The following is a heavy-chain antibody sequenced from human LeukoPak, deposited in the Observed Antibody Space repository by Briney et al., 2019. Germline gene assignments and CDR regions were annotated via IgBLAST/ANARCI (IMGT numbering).Heavy chain of an antibody. CDR1: GFSFSNYD. J-gene: IGHJ4*02. CDR3: ASSRSSTWYGLEY. V-gene: IGHV3-33*01. CDR2: IWYDGSNK. D-gene: IGHD6-13*01. Sequence: GRSLRLSCAASGFSFSNYDMHWVRQAPGKGLEWVAVIWYDGSNKYYADSVKGRFTISRDNSKNTLYLQMNSLRAEDTALYYCASSRSSTWYGLEYWGQGTLVTVSS.